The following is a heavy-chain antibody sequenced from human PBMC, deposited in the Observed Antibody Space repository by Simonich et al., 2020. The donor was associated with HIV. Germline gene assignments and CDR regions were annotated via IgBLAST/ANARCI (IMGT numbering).Heavy chain of an antibody. Sequence: QVQLQQWGAGLLKPSEPLSLTCAVYGGSFSGFYLSWTRQPPGKGRGWIGEINHRGSPNYNPSLKSRVTISVDTSKNQFSLKLSSVTAADTAVYYCARLTAGGLGEYFQHWGQGTLVTVSS. CDR2: INHRGSP. J-gene: IGHJ1*01. CDR1: GGSFSGFY. V-gene: IGHV4-34*01. CDR3: ARLTAGGLGEYFQH. D-gene: IGHD6-13*01.